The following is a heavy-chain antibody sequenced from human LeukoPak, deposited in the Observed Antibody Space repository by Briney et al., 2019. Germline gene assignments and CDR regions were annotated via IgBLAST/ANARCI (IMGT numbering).Heavy chain of an antibody. V-gene: IGHV3-48*03. J-gene: IGHJ4*02. CDR2: ISTSGGST. Sequence: GGSLRLSCAASGFTFSNYDMIWVRQAPGKGLEWVPYISTSGGSTNYADSVKGRFTISRDNAKNSLYLQMNSLRAEDTALYYCARRTYVDYWGQGTLVTVSS. D-gene: IGHD3-16*01. CDR3: ARRTYVDY. CDR1: GFTFSNYD.